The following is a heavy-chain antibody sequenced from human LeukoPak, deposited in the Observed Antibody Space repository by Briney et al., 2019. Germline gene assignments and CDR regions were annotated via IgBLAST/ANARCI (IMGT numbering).Heavy chain of an antibody. D-gene: IGHD2-8*01. V-gene: IGHV3-23*01. CDR3: AKDRDCTNNICHGDFDY. J-gene: IGHJ4*02. CDR1: GFTFSAYA. CDR2: ISGSGGDT. Sequence: GGSLRLSCAASGFTFSAYAMTWVRQAPGKGLEWVSGISGSGGDTYYADSVKGRFTISRANSKNTLYLQMNSLRAEDTAVYYCAKDRDCTNNICHGDFDYWGQGTLVTVSS.